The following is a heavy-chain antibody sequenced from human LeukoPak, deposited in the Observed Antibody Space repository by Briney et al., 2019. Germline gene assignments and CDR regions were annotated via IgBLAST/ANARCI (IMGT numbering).Heavy chain of an antibody. J-gene: IGHJ4*02. Sequence: PGGSLRLSCAASGFSFSIYWMHWVRQAPGKGLAWVSRVSSDGGSTSYADSVKGRFTISRDNARNTLFPQMNSLRAEDTAVHYCATLAAADTDYWGQGTLVTVSS. V-gene: IGHV3-74*01. CDR2: VSSDGGST. CDR3: ATLAAADTDY. D-gene: IGHD6-13*01. CDR1: GFSFSIYW.